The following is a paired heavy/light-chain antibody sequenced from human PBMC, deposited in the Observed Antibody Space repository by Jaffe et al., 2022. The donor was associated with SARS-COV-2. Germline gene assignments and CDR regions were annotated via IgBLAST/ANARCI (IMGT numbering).Light chain of an antibody. CDR1: SSDVGGYNY. J-gene: IGLJ1*01. V-gene: IGLV2-8*01. Sequence: QSALTQPPSASGSPGQSVTISCTGTSSDVGGYNYVSWYQQHPGKAPKLMIYEVSKRPSGVPDRFSGSKSGNTASLTVSGLQAEDEADYYCSSYAGSNNFPYVFGTGTKVTVL. CDR2: EVS. CDR3: SSYAGSNNFPYV.
Heavy chain of an antibody. J-gene: IGHJ3*02. D-gene: IGHD3-3*01. CDR2: INPNSGGT. Sequence: QVQLVQSGAEVKKPGASVKVSCKASGYTFTGYYMHWVRQAPGQGLEWMGWINPNSGGTNYAQKFQGRVTMTRDTSISTAYMELSRLRSDDTAVYYCARPLRVVNHDTATLAFDIWGQGTMVTVSS. V-gene: IGHV1-2*02. CDR1: GYTFTGYY. CDR3: ARPLRVVNHDTATLAFDI.